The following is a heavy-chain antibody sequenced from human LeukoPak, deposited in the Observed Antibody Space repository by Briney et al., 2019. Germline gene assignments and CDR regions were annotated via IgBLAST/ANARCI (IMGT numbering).Heavy chain of an antibody. CDR1: GFTFSSYA. V-gene: IGHV3-23*01. CDR2: ISGSGGST. J-gene: IGHJ4*02. D-gene: IGHD3-10*01. Sequence: AGGSLRLSCAASGFTFSSYAMSWVHQAPGKGLEWVSAISGSGGSTYYADSVKGRFTISRDNSKNTLYLQMNSLRAEDTAVYYCARDSTMVRGVIGYWGQGTLVTVSS. CDR3: ARDSTMVRGVIGY.